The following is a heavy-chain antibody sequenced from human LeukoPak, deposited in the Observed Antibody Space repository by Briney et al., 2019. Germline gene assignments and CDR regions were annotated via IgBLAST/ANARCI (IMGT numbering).Heavy chain of an antibody. J-gene: IGHJ4*02. V-gene: IGHV4-31*03. CDR1: GGSISSGGYY. D-gene: IGHD1-26*01. CDR2: IYYSGST. Sequence: SETLSLTCTVSGGSISSGGYYWSWIRQHSGKGLEWIGYIYYSGSTYYNPSLKSRVTISVDTSKNQFSLKLSSVTAADTAVYYCARGRSSEQFDYWGQGTLVTVSS. CDR3: ARGRSSEQFDY.